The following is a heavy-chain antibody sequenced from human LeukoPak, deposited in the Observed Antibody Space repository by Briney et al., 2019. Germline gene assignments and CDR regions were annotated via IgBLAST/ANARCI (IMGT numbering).Heavy chain of an antibody. V-gene: IGHV1-46*01. CDR3: ARGLPYDSSGYYWFDP. J-gene: IGHJ5*02. CDR2: INPSGGST. D-gene: IGHD3-22*01. CDR1: GYTFTSYY. Sequence: ASVKVSCKASGYTFTSYYMHWVRQAPGQGLEWMGIINPSGGSTSYAQKFQGRVTMTRDTSTSTVYMELSSLRSEDTAVYYCARGLPYDSSGYYWFDPWGQGTLVTVSS.